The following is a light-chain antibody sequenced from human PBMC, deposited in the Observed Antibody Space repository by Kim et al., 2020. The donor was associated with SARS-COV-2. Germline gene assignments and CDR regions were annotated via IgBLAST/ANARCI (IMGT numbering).Light chain of an antibody. V-gene: IGKV1-5*03. Sequence: SASVGDRVNITCRASQSIKSWLAWYQQKPGKAPDLLIYKASTLQSGVPSRFSGSGSGTEFTLTISSLQPDDFATYYCQQYDTYWTFGQGTKVDIK. J-gene: IGKJ1*01. CDR2: KAS. CDR1: QSIKSW. CDR3: QQYDTYWT.